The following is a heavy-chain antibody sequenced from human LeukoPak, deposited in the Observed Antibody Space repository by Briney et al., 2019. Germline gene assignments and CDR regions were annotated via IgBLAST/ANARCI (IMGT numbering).Heavy chain of an antibody. CDR3: AKELTGDWYFDY. CDR2: INNDGSDT. CDR1: GFTLRAYW. V-gene: IGHV3-74*03. D-gene: IGHD7-27*01. J-gene: IGHJ4*02. Sequence: GGSLRLSCAASGFTLRAYWMYWVRQAPGKGPVWDSYINNDGSDTKYADSVKGRFTIPRDNAENTLYLQMNSLRVEDTAVYYCAKELTGDWYFDYWGQGTLVTVSS.